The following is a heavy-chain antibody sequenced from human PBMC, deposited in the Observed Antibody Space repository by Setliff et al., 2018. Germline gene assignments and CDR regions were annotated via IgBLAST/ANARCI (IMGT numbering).Heavy chain of an antibody. Sequence: SGGSLRLSCAVSGFTFNNTWMNWVRQAPGKGLEWVGRFKSKTDGGTTDYAAPVKGRFTISRDYSKNTLFLQMNSLIIEDTAVYYCVRERSGYSSNWYTLDAFDIWGQGTMVTVSS. V-gene: IGHV3-15*01. CDR3: VRERSGYSSNWYTLDAFDI. J-gene: IGHJ3*02. CDR2: FKSKTDGGTT. D-gene: IGHD6-13*01. CDR1: GFTFNNTW.